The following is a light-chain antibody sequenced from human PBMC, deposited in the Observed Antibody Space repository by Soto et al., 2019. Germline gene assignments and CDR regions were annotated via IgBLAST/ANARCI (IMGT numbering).Light chain of an antibody. J-gene: IGKJ1*01. Sequence: DIQLTQSPSFLSASVGDRVTITCRASQGIRSYLAWYQQRPGKAPNLLIYGVSSLHSGVPSRFSGSGSETDFTLTISSLQPEDFATYYCQQSYSNPRTFGQGTKVEIK. CDR2: GVS. CDR3: QQSYSNPRT. CDR1: QGIRSY. V-gene: IGKV1-39*01.